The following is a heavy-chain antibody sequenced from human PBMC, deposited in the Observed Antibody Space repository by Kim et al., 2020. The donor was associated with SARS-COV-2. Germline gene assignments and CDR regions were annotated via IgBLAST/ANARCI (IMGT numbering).Heavy chain of an antibody. J-gene: IGHJ6*02. D-gene: IGHD3-10*01. V-gene: IGHV1-46*01. Sequence: FQGRVTMTRDTSTSTVYMELSSLRSEDTAVYYCATKYGSGPMDYYYGMDVWGQGTTVTVSS. CDR3: ATKYGSGPMDYYYGMDV.